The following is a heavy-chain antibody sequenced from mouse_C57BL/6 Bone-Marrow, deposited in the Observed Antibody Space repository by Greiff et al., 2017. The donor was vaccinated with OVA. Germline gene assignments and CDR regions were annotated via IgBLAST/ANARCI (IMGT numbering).Heavy chain of an antibody. V-gene: IGHV1-80*01. J-gene: IGHJ3*01. Sequence: QVQLQQSGAELVKPGASVKISCKASGYAFSSYWMNWVKQRPGKGLEWIGQIYPGDGDTTYNGKFKGKATLTAEKSSSAAYMQLGSLTSEDSAVYFCASGRRYSSFLPWFAYWGQGTLVTVSA. CDR1: GYAFSSYW. D-gene: IGHD1-1*01. CDR3: ASGRRYSSFLPWFAY. CDR2: IYPGDGDT.